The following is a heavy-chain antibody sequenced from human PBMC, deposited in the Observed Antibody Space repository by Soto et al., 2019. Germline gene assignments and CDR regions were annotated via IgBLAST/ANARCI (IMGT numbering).Heavy chain of an antibody. CDR2: IYYSGST. V-gene: IGHV4-31*03. Sequence: TLSLTCTVSGGSISSGGYYWSWIRQHPGKGLEWIGYIYYSGSTYYNPSLKSRVTISVDTSKNQFSLKLSSVTAADTAVYYCAITGTTPYYYGMDVWGQGTTVTVSS. J-gene: IGHJ6*02. CDR3: AITGTTPYYYGMDV. CDR1: GGSISSGGYY. D-gene: IGHD1-7*01.